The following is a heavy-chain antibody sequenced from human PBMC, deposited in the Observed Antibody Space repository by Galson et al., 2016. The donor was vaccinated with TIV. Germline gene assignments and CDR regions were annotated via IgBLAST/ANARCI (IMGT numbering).Heavy chain of an antibody. CDR2: ISNYNVNT. CDR1: GYSFTSYG. D-gene: IGHD2-15*01. V-gene: IGHV1-18*01. CDR3: ARDIPCGGSCYFFDD. Sequence: SVKVSCKASGYSFTSYGITWVRQAPGQGLAWMGWISNYNVNTKYAQKFQGRVTLTTDTSTSTAYMELRSLRSDDTAVYFCARDIPCGGSCYFFDDWGQGTLVTVSS. J-gene: IGHJ4*02.